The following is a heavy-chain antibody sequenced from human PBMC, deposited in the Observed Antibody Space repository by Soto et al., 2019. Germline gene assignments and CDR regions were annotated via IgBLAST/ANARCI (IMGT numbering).Heavy chain of an antibody. Sequence: GGSLRLSCAASGFTFSSYGMHWVRQAPGKGLEWVAVISYDGSNKYYADSVKGRFTISRDNSKNTLYLQMNSLRAEDTAVYYCAKLVWGEVLGSADYWGQGTLVTVSS. D-gene: IGHD3-16*01. CDR2: ISYDGSNK. V-gene: IGHV3-30*18. CDR3: AKLVWGEVLGSADY. CDR1: GFTFSSYG. J-gene: IGHJ4*02.